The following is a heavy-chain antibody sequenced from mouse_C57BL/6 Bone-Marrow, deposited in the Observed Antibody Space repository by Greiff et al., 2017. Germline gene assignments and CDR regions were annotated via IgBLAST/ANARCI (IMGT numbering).Heavy chain of an antibody. CDR1: GYTFTSYD. CDR2: IYPRDGST. Sequence: VKLVESGPELVKPGASVKLSCKASGYTFTSYDINWVEQRPGQGLEWIGWIYPRDGSTKYNEKFKGKATLTVDTSSSTAYMELHSLTSEDSAVYFCARGAWFAYWGQGTLVTVSA. J-gene: IGHJ3*01. V-gene: IGHV1-85*01. CDR3: ARGAWFAY.